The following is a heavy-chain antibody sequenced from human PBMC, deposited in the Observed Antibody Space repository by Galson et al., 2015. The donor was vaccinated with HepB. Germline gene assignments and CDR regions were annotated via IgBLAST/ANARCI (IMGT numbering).Heavy chain of an antibody. CDR3: ARDWDSSGHYYMDYFDY. J-gene: IGHJ4*02. CDR1: GFSFDIYG. Sequence: SLRLSCAASGFSFDIYGIAWVRQAPGKGLEWISYITSSGSSIYYADSVKGRFTIFRDNAKNSLYLQLNSLTAEDTAMYYCARDWDSSGHYYMDYFDYWGQGVLVTVSS. V-gene: IGHV3-48*01. D-gene: IGHD3-22*01. CDR2: ITSSGSSI.